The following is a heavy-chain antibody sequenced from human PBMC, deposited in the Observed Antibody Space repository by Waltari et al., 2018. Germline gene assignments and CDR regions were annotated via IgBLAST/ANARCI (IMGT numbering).Heavy chain of an antibody. V-gene: IGHV3-30*18. CDR2: ISYGGIKI. CDR1: GFTFRNYG. Sequence: QVQLVESGGGVVQPGRSLRLSCAASGFTFRNYGMHWVRQAPGKGCGCEAFISYGGIKISYSDAVKGRVTISRDNSKNTVYLQMSSRRVEDTALYYCAKDDGGIGGYSYNWRLLGLDYWGQGTLVTVSS. J-gene: IGHJ4*02. CDR3: AKDDGGIGGYSYNWRLLGLDY. D-gene: IGHD2-15*01.